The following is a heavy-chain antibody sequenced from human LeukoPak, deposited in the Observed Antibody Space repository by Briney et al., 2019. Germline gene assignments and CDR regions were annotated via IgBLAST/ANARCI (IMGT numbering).Heavy chain of an antibody. J-gene: IGHJ4*02. Sequence: GGSLRLSCAASGFTFSSYGMHWVRQAPGKGLEWVAVISYDGSNKYYADSVKGRFTISRDNSKNTLYLQMNSLRAEDTAVYYCAKATTVTSRLVVDYWGQGTLVTVSS. V-gene: IGHV3-30*18. D-gene: IGHD4-17*01. CDR1: GFTFSSYG. CDR3: AKATTVTSRLVVDY. CDR2: ISYDGSNK.